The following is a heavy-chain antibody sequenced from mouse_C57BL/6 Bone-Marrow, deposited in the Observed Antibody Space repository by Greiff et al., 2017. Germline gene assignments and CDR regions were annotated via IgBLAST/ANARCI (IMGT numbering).Heavy chain of an antibody. CDR3: ARESYDYDKARDY. D-gene: IGHD2-4*01. CDR2: INYDGSST. CDR1: GFPFSDYY. J-gene: IGHJ4*01. Sequence: EVQVVESEGGLVQPGSSLKLSCTASGFPFSDYYMAWVRQVPEKGLDWVANINYDGSSTYYLDSLKSRFIISRDNAKNILDLQMSSLKSEDTATYNYARESYDYDKARDYWGQGTADTVSS. V-gene: IGHV5-16*01.